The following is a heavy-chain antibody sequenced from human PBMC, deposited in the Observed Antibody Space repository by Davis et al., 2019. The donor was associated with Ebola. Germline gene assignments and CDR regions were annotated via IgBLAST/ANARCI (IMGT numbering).Heavy chain of an antibody. V-gene: IGHV3-11*04. J-gene: IGHJ5*02. CDR2: ISSSGSTI. D-gene: IGHD6-13*01. CDR1: GFTFSDYY. CDR3: ARARGPGIAAAGTGFDP. Sequence: PGGSLRLSCAASGFTFSDYYMSWSRQAPGKGLEWVSYISSSGSTIYYADSVKGRFTISRDNAKNSLYLQMNSLRAEDTAVYYCARARGPGIAAAGTGFDPWGQGTLVTVSS.